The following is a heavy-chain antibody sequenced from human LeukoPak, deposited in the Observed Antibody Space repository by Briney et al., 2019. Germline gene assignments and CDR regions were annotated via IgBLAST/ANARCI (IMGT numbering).Heavy chain of an antibody. V-gene: IGHV1-69*05. CDR3: ARVGYSGSYCFDY. Sequence: ASVKVSCKASGGTFSSYAISWVRQAPGQGLEWMGGIIPIFGTANYAQKFQGRVTITTDESTSTAYMELSSLRSEDTAVYYCARVGYSGSYCFDYWGQGTLVTASS. J-gene: IGHJ4*02. D-gene: IGHD1-26*01. CDR2: IIPIFGTA. CDR1: GGTFSSYA.